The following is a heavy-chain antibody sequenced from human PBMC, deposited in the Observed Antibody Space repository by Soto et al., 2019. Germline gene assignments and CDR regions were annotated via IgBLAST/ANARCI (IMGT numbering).Heavy chain of an antibody. CDR2: IYPGDSDT. CDR3: ARLDPPAKEYQLPVHY. D-gene: IGHD2-2*01. Sequence: GESLKISCKGSGYSFTSYWIGWVRQMPGKGLEWMGIIYPGDSDTRYSPSFQGQVTISADKSISTAYLKGSSLKASDTAMYYCARLDPPAKEYQLPVHYWGQGTLVTVSS. CDR1: GYSFTSYW. J-gene: IGHJ4*02. V-gene: IGHV5-51*01.